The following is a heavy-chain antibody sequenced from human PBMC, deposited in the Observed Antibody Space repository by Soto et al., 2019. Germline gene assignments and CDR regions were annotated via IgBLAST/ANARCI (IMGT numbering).Heavy chain of an antibody. CDR1: GGSISSYY. Sequence: SETLSLTCTVSGGSISSYYWSWIRQPPGKGLECIGYIYYSGSTNYNPSLKSRVTISVDTSKNQFSLKLSSVTAADTAVYYCARNYGDYVDXWGQGTLVTVSS. D-gene: IGHD4-17*01. CDR3: ARNYGDYVDX. CDR2: IYYSGST. J-gene: IGHJ4*02. V-gene: IGHV4-59*08.